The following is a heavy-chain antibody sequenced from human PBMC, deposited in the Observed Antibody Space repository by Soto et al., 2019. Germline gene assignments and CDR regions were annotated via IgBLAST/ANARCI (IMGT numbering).Heavy chain of an antibody. V-gene: IGHV1-3*01. CDR2: IIVSNGSP. Sequence: QVQLVQSGAEVKEPGASVRVSCKASGYTFTSHTLHWARQAPGQGLEWMGWIIVSNGSPRYAPQFQGRVTFGRDTSATTAYMELSSLTSEDTAVYYGAREPEDGVPGDYWGQGTLVVVSS. CDR1: GYTFTSHT. CDR3: AREPEDGVPGDY. J-gene: IGHJ4*02. D-gene: IGHD3-3*01.